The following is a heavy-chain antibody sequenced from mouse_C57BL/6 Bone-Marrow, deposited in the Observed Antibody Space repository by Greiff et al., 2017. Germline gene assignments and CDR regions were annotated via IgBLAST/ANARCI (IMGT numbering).Heavy chain of an antibody. CDR3: AREERRGFAY. CDR1: GFTFSSYA. J-gene: IGHJ3*01. CDR2: ISDGGSYT. Sequence: EVQVVESGGGLVKPGGSLKLSCAASGFTFSSYAMSWVRPTPEKRLEWVATISDGGSYTDYPDNVKGRFTISRDNAKNHLYLQMSHLKSEDTAMYYWAREERRGFAYWGQGTLVTVSA. V-gene: IGHV5-4*01. D-gene: IGHD2-12*01.